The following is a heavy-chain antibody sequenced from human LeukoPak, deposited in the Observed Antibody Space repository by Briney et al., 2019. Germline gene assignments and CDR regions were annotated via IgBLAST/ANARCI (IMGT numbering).Heavy chain of an antibody. V-gene: IGHV3-74*01. D-gene: IGHD3-3*01. J-gene: IGHJ4*02. Sequence: GGSLRLSCAASGFTFSAFWMHWVRQAPGKGLVWVSHIKYDGSATNYADSVKGRFTIPRDNAKNTLYLQMNSLRAEDTAVYYCVSGSLQSGYNFDYWGQGALVTVSS. CDR1: GFTFSAFW. CDR3: VSGSLQSGYNFDY. CDR2: IKYDGSAT.